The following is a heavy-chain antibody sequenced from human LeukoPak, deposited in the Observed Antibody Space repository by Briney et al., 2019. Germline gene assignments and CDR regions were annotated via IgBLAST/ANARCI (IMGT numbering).Heavy chain of an antibody. CDR1: GVSISISNSY. D-gene: IGHD3/OR15-3a*01. Sequence: SDTLSLTCTVSGVSISISNSYWGWIRQPPGKGLEWIGSIYYSGNTYYNASLKSQVSISIDTSKNQFSLRLTSVTAADTAVYYCARQTGSGLFILPGGQGTLVTVSS. J-gene: IGHJ4*02. V-gene: IGHV4-39*01. CDR3: ARQTGSGLFILP. CDR2: IYYSGNT.